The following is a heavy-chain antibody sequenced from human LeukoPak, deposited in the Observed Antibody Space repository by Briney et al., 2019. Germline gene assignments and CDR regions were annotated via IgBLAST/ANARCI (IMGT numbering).Heavy chain of an antibody. J-gene: IGHJ5*02. CDR1: GFTFSSYT. CDR3: ARDLTVTSTCWFDL. D-gene: IGHD4-11*01. CDR2: ITGSSTYI. V-gene: IGHV3-21*01. Sequence: GGCLRLSCAVSGFTFSSYTMNWVRQAPGKGLEWVSSITGSSTYIYYADSVKGRFTISRDNAKNSLYLQMNNLGAEDTAVYYCARDLTVTSTCWFDLWGQGTLVTVSS.